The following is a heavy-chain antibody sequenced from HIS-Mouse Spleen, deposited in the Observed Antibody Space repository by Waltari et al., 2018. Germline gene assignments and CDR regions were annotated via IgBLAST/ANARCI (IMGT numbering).Heavy chain of an antibody. CDR2: ISYDGSNK. CDR3: ARDSYSSSWYFDY. CDR1: GFTFRRSA. D-gene: IGHD6-13*01. V-gene: IGHV3-30*04. Sequence: QVQLVDSGGGVVQPGGALILSGAVFGFTFRRSAMHWVRAAPGKGLEWVAVISYDGSNKYYADSVKDRFTISRDNSKNTLYLQMNSLRAEDTAVYYCARDSYSSSWYFDYWGQGTLVTVSS. J-gene: IGHJ4*02.